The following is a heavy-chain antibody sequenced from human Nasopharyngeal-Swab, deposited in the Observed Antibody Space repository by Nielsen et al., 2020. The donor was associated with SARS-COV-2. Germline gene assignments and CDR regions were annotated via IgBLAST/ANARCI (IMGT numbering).Heavy chain of an antibody. V-gene: IGHV3-30*18. CDR2: ISYDGSNK. D-gene: IGHD2-21*02. CDR3: AKDLAYCGGDCLTLGSY. Sequence: GGSLRLSCAASGFTFSSYGMHWVRQAPGKGLEWVAVISYDGSNKYYADSVKGRFTISRDNSKNTLYLQMNSLRAEDTAVYYCAKDLAYCGGDCLTLGSYWGQGTLVTVSS. J-gene: IGHJ4*02. CDR1: GFTFSSYG.